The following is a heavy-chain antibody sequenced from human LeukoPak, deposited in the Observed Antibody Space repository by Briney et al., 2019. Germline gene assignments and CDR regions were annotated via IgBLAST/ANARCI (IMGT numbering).Heavy chain of an antibody. CDR2: ISSSGESP. J-gene: IGHJ4*02. D-gene: IGHD5-24*01. CDR3: AKKSRDGYNPFDY. CDR1: GFTFSRYA. V-gene: IGHV3-23*01. Sequence: LPGGSLRLSCAASGFTFSRYAMSWARQGPGKGLEWVCGISSSGESPYYADSVEGRFTISRDNSKNMLYLEINSLRAEDTALYYCAKKSRDGYNPFDYLGQGTLVTVSS.